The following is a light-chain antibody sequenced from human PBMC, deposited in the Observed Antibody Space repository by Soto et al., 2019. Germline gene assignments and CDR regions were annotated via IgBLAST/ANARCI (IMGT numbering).Light chain of an antibody. CDR2: EVN. Sequence: QSALTQPPSASGSPGQSVSISCTGASSDVGGYSFVSWYQQHPGKAPKLIIYEVNKRPSGVPDRFSGSKSGNTASLTVSGLQADDEADYYCSSCAGNKVVFGGGTKLTVL. J-gene: IGLJ2*01. CDR3: SSCAGNKVV. V-gene: IGLV2-8*01. CDR1: SSDVGGYSF.